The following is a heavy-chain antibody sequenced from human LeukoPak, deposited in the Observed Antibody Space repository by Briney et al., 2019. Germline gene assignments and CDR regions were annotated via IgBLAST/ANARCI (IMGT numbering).Heavy chain of an antibody. Sequence: GASVKVSCKASGYTFTSYAMHWVRQAPGQRLEWMGWINAGNGNTKYSQKFQGRVTITRDTSASTAYMELSSLRSEDTAVYYCARVGTIFGVTSRYWSDPWGQGTLVTVSS. CDR3: ARVGTIFGVTSRYWSDP. J-gene: IGHJ5*02. CDR2: INAGNGNT. V-gene: IGHV1-3*01. CDR1: GYTFTSYA. D-gene: IGHD3-3*01.